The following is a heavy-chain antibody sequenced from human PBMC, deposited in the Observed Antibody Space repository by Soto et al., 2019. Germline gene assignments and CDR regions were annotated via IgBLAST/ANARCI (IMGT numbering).Heavy chain of an antibody. CDR2: INPDSGGT. J-gene: IGHJ6*02. Sequence: ASVKVSCKASGYSFADYYMHWVRQAPGQGLEWMGWINPDSGGTNYAQKFQGRVTMTRDSSITTAYMELTGLRSDDTAVYYCARDQMTTVTVNDYYGMDVWGQGTTVTVSS. CDR3: ARDQMTTVTVNDYYGMDV. CDR1: GYSFADYY. D-gene: IGHD4-17*01. V-gene: IGHV1-2*02.